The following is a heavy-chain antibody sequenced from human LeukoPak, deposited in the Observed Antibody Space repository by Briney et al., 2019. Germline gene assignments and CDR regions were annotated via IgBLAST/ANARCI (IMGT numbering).Heavy chain of an antibody. J-gene: IGHJ2*01. Sequence: SETLSLTCTVSGGSISSYYWSWIRQPPGKGLEWIGEINHSGSTNYNPSLKSRVTMSVDTSKNQFSLKLSSVTAADTAVYYCARDSTVVTAGGYWYFDLWGRGTLVTVSS. CDR3: ARDSTVVTAGGYWYFDL. CDR1: GGSISSYY. D-gene: IGHD4-23*01. CDR2: INHSGST. V-gene: IGHV4-34*01.